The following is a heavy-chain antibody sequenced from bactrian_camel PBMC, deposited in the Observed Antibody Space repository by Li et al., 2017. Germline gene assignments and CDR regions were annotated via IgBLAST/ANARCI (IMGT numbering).Heavy chain of an antibody. V-gene: IGHV3S1*01. CDR2: IDSDGTI. D-gene: IGHD2*01. CDR1: GAISDNYC. J-gene: IGHJ4*01. Sequence: HVQLVESGGGSVQAGGSLRLSCVRSGAISDNYCVGWFRKAPGKAREGVASIDSDGTISYANSVKGRFTVSADNAKKTLYLQMNNLKTEDTAVYFCGTDCADIVIVTTAINPLYTYEGQGTQVTVS.